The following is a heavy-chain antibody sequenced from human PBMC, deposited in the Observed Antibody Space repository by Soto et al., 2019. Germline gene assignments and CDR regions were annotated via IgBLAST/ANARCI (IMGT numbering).Heavy chain of an antibody. CDR1: GGTFSSYA. V-gene: IGHV1-69*13. CDR3: AKNGGAYCSSTSCSSQNWFDP. CDR2: IIPIFGTA. D-gene: IGHD2-2*01. Sequence: GASVKVSFKASGGTFSSYAISWVRQAPGQGLEWMGGIIPIFGTANYAQKFQGRVTITADESTSTAYMELSSLRSEDTAVYYCAKNGGAYCSSTSCSSQNWFDPWGQGTLVTVSS. J-gene: IGHJ5*02.